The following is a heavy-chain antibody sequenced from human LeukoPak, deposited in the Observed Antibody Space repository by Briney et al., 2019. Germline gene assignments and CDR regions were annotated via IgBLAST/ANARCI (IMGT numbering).Heavy chain of an antibody. D-gene: IGHD3-9*01. V-gene: IGHV1-69*05. Sequence: EASVKVSCKASGGTFSSYAISWVRQAPGQGLEWMGGIIPIFGTANYAQKFQGRVTMTRDMSTSTVYMELSSLRSEDTAVYYCARVLDDILTGYSSNYYYYYYMDVWGKGTTVTVSS. CDR1: GGTFSSYA. J-gene: IGHJ6*03. CDR2: IIPIFGTA. CDR3: ARVLDDILTGYSSNYYYYYYMDV.